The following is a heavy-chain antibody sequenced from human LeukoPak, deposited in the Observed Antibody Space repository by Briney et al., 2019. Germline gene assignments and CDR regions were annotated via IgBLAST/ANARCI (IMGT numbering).Heavy chain of an antibody. CDR1: GYTLTELP. D-gene: IGHD1-26*01. CDR3: ATGTSGSYYVGIVRPIDY. V-gene: IGHV1-24*01. CDR2: FEPDDGET. Sequence: ASVKVSCKVSGYTLTELPIHWERQAPGKGLELMGGFEPDDGETVYAQMFQGRVTMTADTSSDTASMELSSLRSVDTAVYYCATGTSGSYYVGIVRPIDYWGQGTLVTVSS. J-gene: IGHJ4*02.